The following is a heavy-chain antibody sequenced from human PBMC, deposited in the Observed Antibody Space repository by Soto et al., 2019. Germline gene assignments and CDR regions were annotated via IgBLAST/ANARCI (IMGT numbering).Heavy chain of an antibody. CDR1: GGSFSGYY. CDR3: ARDKITGRSDY. CDR2: INHSGST. D-gene: IGHD2-8*02. J-gene: IGHJ4*02. V-gene: IGHV4-34*01. Sequence: QVQLQQWGAGLLKPSETLSLTCAVYGGSFSGYYWTWIRQPPGTGLEWIGEINHSGSTNYNPSLKSRVTISVDTSKNQFSLKLTSVTAADTAVYYCARDKITGRSDYWGQGTLVTVSS.